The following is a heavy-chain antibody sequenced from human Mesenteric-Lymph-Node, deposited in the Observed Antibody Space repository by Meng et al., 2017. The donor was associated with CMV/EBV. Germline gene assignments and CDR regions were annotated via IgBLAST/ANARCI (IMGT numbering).Heavy chain of an antibody. D-gene: IGHD1-26*01. V-gene: IGHV1-69*16. J-gene: IGHJ5*02. Sequence: SVKVSCKTPGGTFSIYSVNWVRKAPGQGLDWMGAIVPLLHTVLYAQKFQDRVTITTDDSTSTVYLELGGLISADTAVYYCASHSGSYYGGLDRWGQGTLVTVSS. CDR1: GGTFSIYS. CDR2: IVPLLHTV. CDR3: ASHSGSYYGGLDR.